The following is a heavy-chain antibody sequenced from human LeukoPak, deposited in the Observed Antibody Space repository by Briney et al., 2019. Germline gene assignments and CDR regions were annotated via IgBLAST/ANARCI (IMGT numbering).Heavy chain of an antibody. V-gene: IGHV1-58*02. CDR1: GFTFTSSA. Sequence: XVKVSCKASGFTFTSSAMQWVRQARGQRLEWIGWIVVGSGNTNYAQKFQERVNITRDISTSTAYMELSSLRSEDTAVYYCAAYCGGDCLNDYWGQGTLVTVSS. CDR2: IVVGSGNT. J-gene: IGHJ4*02. CDR3: AAYCGGDCLNDY. D-gene: IGHD2-21*01.